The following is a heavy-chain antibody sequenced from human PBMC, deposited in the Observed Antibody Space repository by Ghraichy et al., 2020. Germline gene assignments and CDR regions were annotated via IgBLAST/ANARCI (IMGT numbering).Heavy chain of an antibody. CDR1: GGSFSGYY. V-gene: IGHV4-34*01. CDR2: INHSGST. D-gene: IGHD3-10*01. CDR3: AVRNLRRTMVRGGYFQH. Sequence: SETLSLTCAVYGGSFSGYYWSWIRQPPGKGLEWIGEINHSGSTNYNPSLKSRVTISVDTSKNQFSLKLSSVTAADTAVYYCAVRNLRRTMVRGGYFQHWGQGTLVTVSS. J-gene: IGHJ1*01.